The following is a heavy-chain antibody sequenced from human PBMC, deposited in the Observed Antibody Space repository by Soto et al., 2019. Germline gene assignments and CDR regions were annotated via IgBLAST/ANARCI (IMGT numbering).Heavy chain of an antibody. V-gene: IGHV4-31*03. D-gene: IGHD4-17*01. CDR1: GGSINSEGYY. J-gene: IGHJ4*02. CDR2: IYYTGKT. Sequence: QVQLQESGPGLVKPSQTLSLTCTVSGGSINSEGYYWSWIRQHPGKGLEWLGYIYYTGKTYYKSSLTSRLSISVDTTNNQFSLKLTSVTAPDTAVYYCARAIVWYGGRIFDSWGQGTLVTVSS. CDR3: ARAIVWYGGRIFDS.